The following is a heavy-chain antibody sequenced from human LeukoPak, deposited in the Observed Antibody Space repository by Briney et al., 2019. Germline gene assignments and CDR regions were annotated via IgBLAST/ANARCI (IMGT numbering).Heavy chain of an antibody. Sequence: PSETLSLTCTVSGGSISSSSYYWGWIRQPPGKGLEWIGNIYYSGNTYYNPSLKSRVTISVDTSKNQFSLKLSSVTAADTAVYYCATLGAPGLAPTWAAFDIWGQGTMVTVSS. V-gene: IGHV4-39*07. CDR1: GGSISSSSYY. D-gene: IGHD3-16*01. CDR2: IYYSGNT. J-gene: IGHJ3*02. CDR3: ATLGAPGLAPTWAAFDI.